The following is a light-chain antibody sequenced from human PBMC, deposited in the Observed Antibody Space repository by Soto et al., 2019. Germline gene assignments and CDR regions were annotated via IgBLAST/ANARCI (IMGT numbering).Light chain of an antibody. CDR1: QSVNSNF. CDR3: QHYDGSPRT. V-gene: IGKV3-20*01. CDR2: GVF. Sequence: ETVLTQSPGTVSLSPGERATLSCRTSQSVNSNFLAWYQQKPGQAPRLLIYGVFNRATGIPDRFSGSGSGTDFTLTISGLEPVDSAVYYCQHYDGSPRTFGQGTKLEI. J-gene: IGKJ2*01.